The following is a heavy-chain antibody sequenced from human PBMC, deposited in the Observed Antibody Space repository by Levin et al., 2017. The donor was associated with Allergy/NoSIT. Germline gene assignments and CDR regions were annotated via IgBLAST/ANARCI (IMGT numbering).Heavy chain of an antibody. D-gene: IGHD2-15*01. CDR3: ARDLAVGVSSWFDP. CDR1: GGTFSSYA. Sequence: ASVKVSCKASGGTFSSYAISWVRQAPGQGLEWMGGIIPIFGTANYAQKFQGRVTITADESTSTAYMELSSLRSEDTAVYYCARDLAVGVSSWFDPWGQGTLVTVSS. CDR2: IIPIFGTA. V-gene: IGHV1-69*13. J-gene: IGHJ5*02.